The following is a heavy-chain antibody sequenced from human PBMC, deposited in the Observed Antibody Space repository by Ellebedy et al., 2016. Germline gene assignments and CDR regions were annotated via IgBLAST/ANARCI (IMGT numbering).Heavy chain of an antibody. J-gene: IGHJ3*02. Sequence: ASVKVSCKASGYTFTSYAMHWVRQAPGQRLEWMGWINAGNGNTKYSQKFQGRVTITRDTSASTAYMELSSLRSEDTAVYYCAGDLGSSWQPIDDAFDIWGQGTMVTVSS. D-gene: IGHD6-13*01. CDR2: INAGNGNT. CDR3: AGDLGSSWQPIDDAFDI. CDR1: GYTFTSYA. V-gene: IGHV1-3*01.